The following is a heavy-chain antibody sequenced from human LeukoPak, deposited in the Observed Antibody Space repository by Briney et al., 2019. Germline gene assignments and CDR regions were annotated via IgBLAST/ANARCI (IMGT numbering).Heavy chain of an antibody. D-gene: IGHD3-22*01. Sequence: GGSLRLSCVVSGFTFSTYWMSWVRQAPGKGLEWVGFIRSETYGGTTEYAASVKGRFSISRDDSKSIAYLQMNSLKTEDTAVYFCTRDPAGYAYGYSFFDYWGQGTLVTVSS. CDR3: TRDPAGYAYGYSFFDY. V-gene: IGHV3-49*04. CDR1: GFTFSTYW. J-gene: IGHJ4*01. CDR2: IRSETYGGTT.